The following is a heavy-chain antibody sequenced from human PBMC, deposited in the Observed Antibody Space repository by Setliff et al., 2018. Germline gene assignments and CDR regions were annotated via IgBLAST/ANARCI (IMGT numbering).Heavy chain of an antibody. CDR2: MYPGRNT. J-gene: IGHJ3*02. CDR1: GSAISSGHY. V-gene: IGHV4-38-2*02. CDR3: ARDKGDGYGVDAYAGGGFDI. D-gene: IGHD4-17*01. Sequence: SETLSLTCAVPGSAISSGHYWGWIRQPPGKGLEWIGSMYPGRNTYYNPSLKSRVTMSVDTYKRQFSLKLNSVTAADTAVYYCARDKGDGYGVDAYAGGGFDIWGQGTMVTVSS.